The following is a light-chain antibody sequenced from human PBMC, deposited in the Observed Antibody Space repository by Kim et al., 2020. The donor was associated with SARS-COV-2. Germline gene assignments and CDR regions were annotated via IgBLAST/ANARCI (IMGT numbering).Light chain of an antibody. V-gene: IGKV3-11*01. CDR1: QSVSSY. J-gene: IGKJ2*01. CDR2: DAS. CDR3: QQRSNWPPYT. Sequence: LAAGERVTLSCRASQSVSSYLAWYQQKPGQAPRLLIYDASNRATGIPARFSGSGSGTDFTLTISSLEPEDFAVYYCQQRSNWPPYTFGQGTKLEI.